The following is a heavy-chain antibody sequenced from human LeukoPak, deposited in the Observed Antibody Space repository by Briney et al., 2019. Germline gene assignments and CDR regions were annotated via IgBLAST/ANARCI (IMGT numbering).Heavy chain of an antibody. CDR3: ARDRGLSGSYSFFDY. D-gene: IGHD1-26*01. CDR2: IIPIFGTA. Sequence: VASVKVSCKASGGTFSSYAISWVRQAPGQGLEWMGGIIPIFGTANYAQKFQGRVTITADESTSTACMELSSLRSEDTAVYYCARDRGLSGSYSFFDYWGQGTLVTVSS. CDR1: GGTFSSYA. J-gene: IGHJ4*02. V-gene: IGHV1-69*13.